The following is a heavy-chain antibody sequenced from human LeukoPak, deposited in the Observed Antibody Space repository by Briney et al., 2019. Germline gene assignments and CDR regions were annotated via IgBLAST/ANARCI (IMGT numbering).Heavy chain of an antibody. Sequence: PGGSLRLSCAASGFTFSSYSMNWVRQAPGKGLGWVSSISSSSSYIYYADSVKGRFTISRDNAKNSLYLQMNSLRAEDTAVYYCARGDDGYNYWVVDYWGQGTLVTVSS. CDR2: ISSSSSYI. CDR1: GFTFSSYS. D-gene: IGHD5-18*01. V-gene: IGHV3-21*01. J-gene: IGHJ4*02. CDR3: ARGDDGYNYWVVDY.